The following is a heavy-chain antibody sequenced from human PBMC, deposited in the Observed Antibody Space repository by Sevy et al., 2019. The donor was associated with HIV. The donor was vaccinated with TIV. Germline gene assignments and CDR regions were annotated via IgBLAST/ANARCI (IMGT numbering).Heavy chain of an antibody. CDR3: AYGTFGRFES. Sequence: GGSLRLSCAASGFSFSANWMNWVRQAPGKGLEWVANIKGDGSDKHYVDSVEGRFTISRDNAKNVLYLQMNSLRVEDTAVYYCAYGTFGRFESWGQGTLVTVSS. CDR2: IKGDGSDK. V-gene: IGHV3-7*01. J-gene: IGHJ4*02. D-gene: IGHD3-16*01. CDR1: GFSFSANW.